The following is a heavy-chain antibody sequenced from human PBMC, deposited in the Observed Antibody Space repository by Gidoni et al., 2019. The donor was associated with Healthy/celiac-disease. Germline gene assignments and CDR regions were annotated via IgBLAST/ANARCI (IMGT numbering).Heavy chain of an antibody. CDR2: ISSSSSYI. J-gene: IGHJ4*02. V-gene: IGHV3-21*01. CDR1: GFTFSSYS. CDR3: ARDRLDTAMV. D-gene: IGHD5-18*01. Sequence: EVPLVASGGGLVQPGGSLRLSCAASGFTFSSYSMNWVRQAPGQGLEWDSSISSSSSYIYYADSVKGRFTISRDNAKNSLYLQMNSLRAEDTAVYYCARDRLDTAMVWGQGTLVTVSS.